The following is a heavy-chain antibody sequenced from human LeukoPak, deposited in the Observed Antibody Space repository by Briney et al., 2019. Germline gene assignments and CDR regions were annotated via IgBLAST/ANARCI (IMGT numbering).Heavy chain of an antibody. D-gene: IGHD6-19*01. J-gene: IGHJ3*02. CDR3: AAQGSSGWDDAFDI. CDR2: IYPGDSDT. Sequence: RGESLKISCKGSGYIFTTYWLGWVRQMPGKGLEWMGIIYPGDSDTRYSPSFQGQVTISADKSISTAYLQWSSLKASGTAMYYCAAQGSSGWDDAFDIWGQGTMVTVSS. CDR1: GYIFTTYW. V-gene: IGHV5-51*01.